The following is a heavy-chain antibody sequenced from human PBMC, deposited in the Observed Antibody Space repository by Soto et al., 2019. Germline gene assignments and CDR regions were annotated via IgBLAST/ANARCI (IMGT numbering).Heavy chain of an antibody. V-gene: IGHV2-5*02. CDR3: AHSLLTYDYVRLFDY. Sequence: QITLKESGPTLVKPTQTLTLTCTFSGFSLSTSGVGVGWIRQPPGKALEWLALIYWDDDKRYSPSLKSRLTITKDTSKHQVVLTMTNMDPVDTATYYCAHSLLTYDYVRLFDYWGQGTLVTVSS. CDR1: GFSLSTSGVG. J-gene: IGHJ4*02. CDR2: IYWDDDK. D-gene: IGHD5-12*01.